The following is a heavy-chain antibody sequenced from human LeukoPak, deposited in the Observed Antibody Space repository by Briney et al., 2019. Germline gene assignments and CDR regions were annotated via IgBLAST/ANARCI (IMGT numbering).Heavy chain of an antibody. CDR1: GFTFSGSG. V-gene: IGHV3-73*01. CDR3: ARVFSGYYGMDV. CDR2: IRSKANSYAT. Sequence: PGGSLKLSCAASGFTFSGSGLHWVRQASGKGLEWVGRIRSKANSYATAYAASVKGRFTISRDDSKNTAYLQMNSLKTEDTAVYYCARVFSGYYGMDVWGQGTTVSVSS. D-gene: IGHD2/OR15-2a*01. J-gene: IGHJ6*02.